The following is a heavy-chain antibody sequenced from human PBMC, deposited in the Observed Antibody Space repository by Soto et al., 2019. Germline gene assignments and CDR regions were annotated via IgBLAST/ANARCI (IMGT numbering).Heavy chain of an antibody. V-gene: IGHV1-18*01. CDR1: GYTFRSYS. CDR3: ARDLAVGWFDP. CDR2: INVYNGNK. J-gene: IGHJ5*02. Sequence: QVQLVQSGAEVKKPGASVKVSCKTSGYTFRSYSISWVRQAPGQGLEWMGWINVYNGNKKYAQNLQGRVTMTTETSTSTAYMELRSLRSDDTAVYYCARDLAVGWFDPWGQGTLVTVSS. D-gene: IGHD2-2*01.